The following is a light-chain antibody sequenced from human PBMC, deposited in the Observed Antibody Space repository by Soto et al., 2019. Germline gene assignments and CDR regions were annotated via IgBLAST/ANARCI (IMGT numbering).Light chain of an antibody. CDR2: GAS. J-gene: IGKJ2*01. CDR3: QQYGRSPLLYT. Sequence: ENGLTQSPGTLSLSPGERATLSCRASQSVTSNFLAWYQQKPGQAPRLLIYGASTRAAGVPDRFSGSGSGTDFTLTITILEPEDFAVYYCQQYGRSPLLYTFGQGTKLGVK. V-gene: IGKV3-20*01. CDR1: QSVTSNF.